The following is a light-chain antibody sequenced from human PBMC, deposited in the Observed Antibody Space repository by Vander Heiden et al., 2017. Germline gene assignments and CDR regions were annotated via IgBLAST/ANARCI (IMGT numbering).Light chain of an antibody. CDR3: QQYGSSWYT. CDR2: GAS. Sequence: EVVLTQSPGPLSLSPGERATLSCRASQSVSTYFGWYQQKPGQAPRLLIYGASSRATGIPDRFSGSGSGTDFTLTISRLEPEDFAVYYCQQYGSSWYTFGQGTKLEIK. CDR1: QSVSTY. V-gene: IGKV3-20*01. J-gene: IGKJ2*01.